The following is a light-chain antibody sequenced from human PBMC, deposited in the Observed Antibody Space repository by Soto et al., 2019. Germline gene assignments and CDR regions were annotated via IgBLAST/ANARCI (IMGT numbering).Light chain of an antibody. J-gene: IGKJ1*01. Sequence: TLSPGAVSLSPGERATLSFRASQRISSNSLAWYQQKPGQAPRLLIYDASNRATGIPDRFSGSGSGTDFTLTISRLEPEDFAVYYCQERGGSPPTWTFGQGTMLDIK. CDR1: QRISSNS. V-gene: IGKV3-20*01. CDR2: DAS. CDR3: QERGGSPPTWT.